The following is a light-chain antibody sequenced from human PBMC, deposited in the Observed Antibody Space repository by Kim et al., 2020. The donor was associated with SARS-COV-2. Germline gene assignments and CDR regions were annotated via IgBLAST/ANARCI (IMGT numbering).Light chain of an antibody. Sequence: EKVMTQSPATLSVSPGEGVTLSCRASESVGSNLAWYQQRPGQALRLLIYGASTRATGIPARISGSASGTEFTLTISSLQSEDFAVYYCQQYDRWPWTFGQGTKVDIK. V-gene: IGKV3-15*01. CDR1: ESVGSN. CDR3: QQYDRWPWT. CDR2: GAS. J-gene: IGKJ1*01.